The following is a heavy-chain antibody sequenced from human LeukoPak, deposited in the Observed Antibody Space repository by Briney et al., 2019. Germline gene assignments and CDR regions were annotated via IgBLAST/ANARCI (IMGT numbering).Heavy chain of an antibody. V-gene: IGHV4-34*01. D-gene: IGHD3-22*01. CDR2: VNGRGGR. Sequence: SETLSLTCAISGGSISGDYWSWIRQSPGKGLEWIGEVNGRGGRNYNPSLKSRVTISVDTSKNQFSLKLSSVTAADTAVYYCARDRPFYYDSSGYPYHDAFDIWGQGTMVTVSS. CDR3: ARDRPFYYDSSGYPYHDAFDI. CDR1: GGSISGDY. J-gene: IGHJ3*02.